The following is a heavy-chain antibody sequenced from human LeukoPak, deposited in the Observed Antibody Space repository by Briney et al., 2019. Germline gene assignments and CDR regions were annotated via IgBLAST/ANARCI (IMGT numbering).Heavy chain of an antibody. CDR2: IYYSGST. V-gene: IGHV4-59*12. J-gene: IGHJ5*02. CDR1: GGSISSYY. Sequence: KPSETLSLTCTVSGGSISSYYWSWIRQPPGKGLEWIGYIYYSGSTNYNPSLKSRVTISVDTSKNQFSLKLNSVTAADTAVYYCARVHDYYDSSGYSGCEWFDPWGQGTLVTVSS. D-gene: IGHD3-22*01. CDR3: ARVHDYYDSSGYSGCEWFDP.